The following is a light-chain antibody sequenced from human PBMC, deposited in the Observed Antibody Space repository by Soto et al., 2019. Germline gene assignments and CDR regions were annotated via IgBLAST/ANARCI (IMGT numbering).Light chain of an antibody. CDR1: SSDVGSHKL. J-gene: IGLJ1*01. CDR3: CSNAGGSTYV. V-gene: IGLV2-23*01. CDR2: EAS. Sequence: ALTQPASVSGSPGQSITISCAGTSSDVGSHKLVSWYQQYPGKAPKLIIFEASKRPSGVSSRFSGSKSGSTASLTISGLQAEDEAGYYCCSNAGGSTYVFGTGTKLTVL.